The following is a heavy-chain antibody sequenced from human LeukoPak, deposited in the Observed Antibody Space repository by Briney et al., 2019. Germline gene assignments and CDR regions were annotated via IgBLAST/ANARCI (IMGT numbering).Heavy chain of an antibody. CDR2: INQDGNVR. D-gene: IGHD3-9*01. J-gene: IGHJ4*02. V-gene: IGHV3-7*03. CDR3: ASGNNDWSL. CDR1: GFTFHNYY. Sequence: GGSLRLSCVASGFTFHNYYMSWVRQAPGKGLEWVANINQDGNVRYYVDSVKGRFTISRDNAKNSLYLQMNSLRVDDTAVYYCASGNNDWSLGGQGTLVTVSS.